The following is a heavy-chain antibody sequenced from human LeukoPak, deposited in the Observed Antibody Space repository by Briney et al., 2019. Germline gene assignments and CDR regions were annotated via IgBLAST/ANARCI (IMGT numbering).Heavy chain of an antibody. J-gene: IGHJ3*02. CDR2: INPNSGGT. CDR1: GYTFTGYY. CDR3: ARDGGYYDILTGYYKDDAFDI. Sequence: SVKVSCKASGYTFTGYYMHWVRQAPGQGLEWMGWINPNSGGTNYAQRFQGWVTMTRDTSISTAYMELSRLRSDDTAVYYCARDGGYYDILTGYYKDDAFDIWGQGTMVTVSS. D-gene: IGHD3-9*01. V-gene: IGHV1-2*04.